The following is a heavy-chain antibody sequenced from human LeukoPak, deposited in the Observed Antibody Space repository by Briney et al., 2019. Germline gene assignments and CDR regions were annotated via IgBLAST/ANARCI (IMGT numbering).Heavy chain of an antibody. CDR3: ARDPYSGNYGNYYYYMDV. CDR1: VFTFSSYE. J-gene: IGHJ6*03. V-gene: IGHV3-48*03. CDR2: ISSSCSTI. D-gene: IGHD1-26*01. Sequence: GGSLRLSCAASVFTFSSYEMNWVRQAPGKGLEGVSYISSSCSTIYYADSVKGRFTISRDNAKNSLYMQMNSLGPEDTAVYYCARDPYSGNYGNYYYYMDVWGKGTTVTISS.